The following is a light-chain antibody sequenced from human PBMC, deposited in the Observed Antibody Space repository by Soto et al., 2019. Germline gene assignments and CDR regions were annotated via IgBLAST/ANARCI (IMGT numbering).Light chain of an antibody. V-gene: IGKV3-20*01. Sequence: EIVLTQSPGTLSLSPGERATLSCRASQTVTSNYLAWYQRKPGQPPRLLIYGASSRATDIPGRFSGSGSGTDFTLTITRLEPEDFAAYICHQYAGSPSTFGQGTKVEIK. CDR1: QTVTSNY. CDR3: HQYAGSPST. CDR2: GAS. J-gene: IGKJ1*01.